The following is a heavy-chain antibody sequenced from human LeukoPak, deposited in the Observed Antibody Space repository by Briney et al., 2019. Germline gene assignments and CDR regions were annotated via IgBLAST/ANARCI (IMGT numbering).Heavy chain of an antibody. V-gene: IGHV3-23*01. Sequence: GGSLRLSCAASGFTFSSYVMSWVRQAPGKGLEWVSAISGGAYSTYYADSVKGRFTISRDNSKNTLYLQMNSLRAEDTAVYYCSKVAGSGWYEVDYWGQGTLVTVSS. J-gene: IGHJ4*02. CDR2: ISGGAYST. CDR1: GFTFSSYV. CDR3: SKVAGSGWYEVDY. D-gene: IGHD6-19*01.